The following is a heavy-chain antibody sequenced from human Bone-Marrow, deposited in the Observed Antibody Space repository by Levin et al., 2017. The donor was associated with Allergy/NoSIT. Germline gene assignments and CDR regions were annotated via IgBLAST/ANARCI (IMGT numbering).Heavy chain of an antibody. CDR1: GFIFSNSW. J-gene: IGHJ4*02. D-gene: IGHD6-19*01. Sequence: GESLKISCAASGFIFSNSWMSWVRQAPGKGLEWVANINQDGSEKNQVDSVEGRFAISRDNAKNSLYLQMNSLRADDTAVYFCARDVGRGWFDYWGQGTQVTVSS. CDR3: ARDVGRGWFDY. V-gene: IGHV3-7*01. CDR2: INQDGSEK.